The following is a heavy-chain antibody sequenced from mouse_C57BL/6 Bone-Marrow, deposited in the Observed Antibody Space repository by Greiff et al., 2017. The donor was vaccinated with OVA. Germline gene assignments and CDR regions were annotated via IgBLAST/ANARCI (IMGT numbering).Heavy chain of an antibody. CDR3: ARDPGRNPYYFDY. J-gene: IGHJ2*01. CDR2: ISDGGSYT. Sequence: EVMLVESGGGLVKPGGSLKLSCAASGFTFSSYAMSWVRQTPEKRLEWVATISDGGSYTYYPDNVKGRFTISRDNAKNNLYLQMSHLKSEDTAMYYCARDPGRNPYYFDYWGQGTTLTVSS. CDR1: GFTFSSYA. V-gene: IGHV5-4*01.